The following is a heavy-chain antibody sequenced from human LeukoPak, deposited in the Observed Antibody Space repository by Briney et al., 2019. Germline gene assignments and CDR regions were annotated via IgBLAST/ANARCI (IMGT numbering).Heavy chain of an antibody. V-gene: IGHV1-46*01. CDR2: INPSGGST. CDR3: ASHVYDSSGYYYVFAY. D-gene: IGHD3-22*01. J-gene: IGHJ4*02. CDR1: GYTFTSYY. Sequence: EASVKVSCKASGYTFTSYYMHWVRQAPGQGLEWMGIINPSGGSTSYAQKFQGRVTMTRDTSTSTVYMELSSLRSEDTAVYYCASHVYDSSGYYYVFAYWGQGTLVTVSS.